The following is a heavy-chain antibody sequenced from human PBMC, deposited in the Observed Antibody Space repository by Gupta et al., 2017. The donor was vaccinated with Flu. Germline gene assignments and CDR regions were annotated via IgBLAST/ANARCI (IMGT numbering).Heavy chain of an antibody. Sequence: VRQAPGQGLEWMGGIIPIFGTANYAQKFQGRVTITADESTSTAYMELSSLRSEDTAVYYCARADIVVVPAAATYYYYYMDVWGKGTTVTVSS. J-gene: IGHJ6*03. V-gene: IGHV1-69*01. CDR2: IIPIFGTA. D-gene: IGHD2-2*01. CDR3: ARADIVVVPAAATYYYYYMDV.